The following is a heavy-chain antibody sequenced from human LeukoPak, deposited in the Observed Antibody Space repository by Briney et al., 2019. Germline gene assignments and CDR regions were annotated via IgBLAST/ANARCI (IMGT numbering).Heavy chain of an antibody. CDR1: GGSISSYY. J-gene: IGHJ4*02. V-gene: IGHV4-59*08. D-gene: IGHD3-22*01. CDR2: IYYSGST. Sequence: PSETLSLTCTVSGGSISSYYWSWIRQPPRKGLEWIGYIYYSGSTNYNPSLKSRVTISVDTSKNQFSLKLSSVTAADTAVYYCARQPYYYDSSGYYPAEFDYWGQGTLVTVSS. CDR3: ARQPYYYDSSGYYPAEFDY.